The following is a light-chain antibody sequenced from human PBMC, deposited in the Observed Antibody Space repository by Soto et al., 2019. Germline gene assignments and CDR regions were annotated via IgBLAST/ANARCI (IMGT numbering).Light chain of an antibody. Sequence: QSVLTQPPSASGTPGQRVTISCSGSSSNIGSNYVYWYQQLPGTAPKLLIYRNNQRPSGVPDRFSGSKSGTSASLAISGLSSEDEADYYCAAWADSLSGGVFGGGTKVTVL. J-gene: IGLJ2*01. CDR3: AAWADSLSGGV. CDR2: RNN. V-gene: IGLV1-47*01. CDR1: SSNIGSNY.